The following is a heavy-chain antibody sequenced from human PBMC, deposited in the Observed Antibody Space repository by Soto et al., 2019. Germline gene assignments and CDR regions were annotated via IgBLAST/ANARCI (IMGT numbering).Heavy chain of an antibody. J-gene: IGHJ5*02. Sequence: WSWIRQPPGKGLEWIGEINHSGRASYNPTFKSRVSISVDTSKNQMSLQLTSASAADTAVYYCARVGGYDFWSGYYTLWFDPWGQGTLVTVSS. V-gene: IGHV4-34*01. CDR3: ARVGGYDFWSGYYTLWFDP. D-gene: IGHD3-3*01. CDR2: INHSGRA.